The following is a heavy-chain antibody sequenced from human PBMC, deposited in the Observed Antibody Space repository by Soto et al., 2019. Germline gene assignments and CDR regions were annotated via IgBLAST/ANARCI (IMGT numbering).Heavy chain of an antibody. CDR1: VFICSSYD. J-gene: IGHJ3*02. CDR3: AKATATGGGAFDI. D-gene: IGHD2-8*02. Sequence: PVGSLRLSCAASVFICSSYDMSWVRQSPGKGLEWVSTILVDGRTFYVDSVKGRFTISRDSSQNTVYLQMNSLTAGDTALYYCAKATATGGGAFDICGQGTMVTVSS. V-gene: IGHV3-23*01. CDR2: ILVDGRT.